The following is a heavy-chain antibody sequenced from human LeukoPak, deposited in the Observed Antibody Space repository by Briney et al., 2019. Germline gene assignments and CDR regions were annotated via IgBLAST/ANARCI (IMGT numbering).Heavy chain of an antibody. CDR3: SRAEAGSVGWFDP. V-gene: IGHV4-59*01. CDR1: GGSISDYY. Sequence: SETLSLTCSASGGSISDYYWSWIRQSPGKGLEWIGYIYYSGTTNYNPSLKSRVTISVDTSKNQFSLKLSSVTAADTAVYFCSRAEAGSVGWFDPWGQGTLVTVSS. CDR2: IYYSGTT. J-gene: IGHJ5*02. D-gene: IGHD6-19*01.